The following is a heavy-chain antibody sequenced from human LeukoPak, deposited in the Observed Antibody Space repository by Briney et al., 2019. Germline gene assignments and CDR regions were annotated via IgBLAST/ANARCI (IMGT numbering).Heavy chain of an antibody. Sequence: SQTLSLTCTVSGGSISSGSYYWSWIRQPAGKGLEWIRRIYTSGSTNYNPSLKSRVTISVDTSKNQFSLKLSSVTAADTAVYYCARGGRLWPTLYYYYGMDVWGQGTTVTVSS. J-gene: IGHJ6*02. CDR3: ARGGRLWPTLYYYYGMDV. CDR1: GGSISSGSYY. D-gene: IGHD5-18*01. V-gene: IGHV4-61*02. CDR2: IYTSGST.